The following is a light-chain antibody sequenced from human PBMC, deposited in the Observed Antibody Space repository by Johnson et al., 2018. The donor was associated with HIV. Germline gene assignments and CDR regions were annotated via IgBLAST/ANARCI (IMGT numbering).Light chain of an antibody. CDR1: SSNIGNNY. CDR2: KDD. J-gene: IGLJ1*01. V-gene: IGLV1-51*02. Sequence: QSVLSQPPSVSAAPGQKVTISCSGSSSNIGNNYVSWYQQLPGTAPKFFIYKDDKRPSGIPDRFSGSKSGTSATLSITGLQTGDEADYYCGIWQTSLSTGGVFGAGTKVTVL. CDR3: GIWQTSLSTGGV.